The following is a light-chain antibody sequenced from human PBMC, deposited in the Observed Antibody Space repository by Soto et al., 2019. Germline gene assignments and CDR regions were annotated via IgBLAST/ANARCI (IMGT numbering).Light chain of an antibody. V-gene: IGLV2-14*03. J-gene: IGLJ1*01. CDR2: DVT. CDR3: SSHTRRSTLV. CDR1: SSNVGGYNY. Sequence: QSALTQPASVSGSPGQSITISCTGTSSNVGGYNYVSWYQHHPGTAPKLMIHDVTNRPSGVSNRFSGSKSGNTASLTISGLQAEDEADYYCSSHTRRSTLVFGTGTKVTVL.